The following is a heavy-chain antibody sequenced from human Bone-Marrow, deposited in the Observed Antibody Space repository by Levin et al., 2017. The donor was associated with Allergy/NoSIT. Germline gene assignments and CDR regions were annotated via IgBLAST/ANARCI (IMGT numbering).Heavy chain of an antibody. Sequence: ASVKVSCKASGYTFTTYGLTWVRQAPGQGLEWMGWVIAYSGNTNYALNLQDRVTMTTDTSTNTAYMELSSLKSDDTAIYYCARGHVPYCSYGIDVRGQGTTVAVSS. CDR1: GYTFTTYG. CDR2: VIAYSGNT. D-gene: IGHD6-6*01. J-gene: IGHJ6*02. V-gene: IGHV1-18*01. CDR3: ARGHVPYCSYGIDV.